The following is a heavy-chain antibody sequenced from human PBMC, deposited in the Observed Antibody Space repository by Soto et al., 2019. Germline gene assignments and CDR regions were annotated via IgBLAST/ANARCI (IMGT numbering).Heavy chain of an antibody. J-gene: IGHJ4*02. V-gene: IGHV4-39*01. CDR1: GGSISSSIYY. CDR2: IYYSGRT. Sequence: SETLSLTCSVSGGSISSSIYYWVWIRQPPGKVLEWIGSIYYSGRTYYNPSLKSRVTISVDTSKNQFSLKLSSVTAADTAVYYCARQGVLRYFDWLLQLDYWGQGTLVTVSS. D-gene: IGHD3-9*01. CDR3: ARQGVLRYFDWLLQLDY.